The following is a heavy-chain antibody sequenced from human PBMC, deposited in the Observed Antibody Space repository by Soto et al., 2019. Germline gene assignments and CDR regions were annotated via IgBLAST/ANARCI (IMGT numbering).Heavy chain of an antibody. J-gene: IGHJ6*02. Sequence: GESLKISCKGSGYSFTSYWIGWVRQMPGKCLEWMGIIYPGDSDTRYSPSFQGQVTISADKSISTAYLQWSSLKASDTAMYYCARRRHTVAGTLYYYYYGMDVWGQGTTVTVSS. D-gene: IGHD6-19*01. CDR1: GYSFTSYW. CDR2: IYPGDSDT. CDR3: ARRRHTVAGTLYYYYYGMDV. V-gene: IGHV5-51*01.